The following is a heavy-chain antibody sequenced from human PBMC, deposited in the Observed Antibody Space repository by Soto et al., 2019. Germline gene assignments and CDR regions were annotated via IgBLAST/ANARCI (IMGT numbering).Heavy chain of an antibody. CDR3: GAGQYFSDY. V-gene: IGHV3-30*03. CDR2: ISYDGSDK. Sequence: QVQLVESGGGVVQPGRSLRLSCAASGFTFSSYGMHWVRQAPGKGLEWVALISYDGSDKYYADSVKGRFTISRDNSKNTRYLQMNSLRVEDPAVYYCGAGQYFSDYWGQGTLVTVSS. CDR1: GFTFSSYG. D-gene: IGHD6-13*01. J-gene: IGHJ4*02.